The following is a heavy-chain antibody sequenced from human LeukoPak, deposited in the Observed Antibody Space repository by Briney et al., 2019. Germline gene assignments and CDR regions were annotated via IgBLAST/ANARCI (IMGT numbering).Heavy chain of an antibody. Sequence: GGSLRLSCAASGFTFSTYWMHWVRHAPGKGLVWVSRIKSDGGTNYADSVKGRFTISRDNAKKTVSLQMNSLRPEDTGVYYCARAPSEIGGYYPEYFRHWGRGTLVTVSS. D-gene: IGHD3-22*01. V-gene: IGHV3-74*01. CDR3: ARAPSEIGGYYPEYFRH. CDR1: GFTFSTYW. J-gene: IGHJ1*01. CDR2: IKSDGGT.